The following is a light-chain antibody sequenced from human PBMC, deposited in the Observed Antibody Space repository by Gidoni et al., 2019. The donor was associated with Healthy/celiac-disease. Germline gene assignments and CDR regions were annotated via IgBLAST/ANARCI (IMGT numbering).Light chain of an antibody. Sequence: EIVLTQSPATLSLSPGERATLSCRASQRVSSYLAWYQHKPGQAPRLLIYDASNRATGIPARFSGSGSGTDFTLTISSLEPEDFAVYYCQQRSNWPPTFGQXTKVEIK. V-gene: IGKV3-11*01. CDR2: DAS. CDR1: QRVSSY. J-gene: IGKJ1*01. CDR3: QQRSNWPPT.